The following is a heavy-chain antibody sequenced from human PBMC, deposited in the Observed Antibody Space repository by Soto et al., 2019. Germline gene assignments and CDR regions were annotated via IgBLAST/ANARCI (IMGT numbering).Heavy chain of an antibody. CDR3: AIGPTGTTHLDA. Sequence: QMKVVQSGAEVKKPGSSVKVSCKASGGIFNTYAINWVRLVPGQGLEWMGSIIPVFGTRNYLQKFQDRVTFTADKSTSTAYMALSDLTSEHTAIYYCAIGPTGTTHLDAWGQGALVTFSS. CDR2: IIPVFGTR. J-gene: IGHJ5*02. V-gene: IGHV1-69*06. CDR1: GGIFNTYA. D-gene: IGHD1-7*01.